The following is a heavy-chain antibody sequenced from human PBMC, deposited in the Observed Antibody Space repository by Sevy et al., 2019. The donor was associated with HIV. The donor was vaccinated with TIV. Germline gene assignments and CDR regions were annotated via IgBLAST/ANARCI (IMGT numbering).Heavy chain of an antibody. CDR2: ISYDGSNK. J-gene: IGHJ6*02. V-gene: IGHV3-30*03. D-gene: IGHD3-10*01. Sequence: GGSLRLSCAASRFTFSSYGMQWVRLAPGKGLEWVAVISYDGSNKYVDSVKGRFTISRDNSKNTLYLQMNSLGAEDTAIYYCTRGSGIDYYEKGMDLWGQGTTVTVSS. CDR1: RFTFSSYG. CDR3: TRGSGIDYYEKGMDL.